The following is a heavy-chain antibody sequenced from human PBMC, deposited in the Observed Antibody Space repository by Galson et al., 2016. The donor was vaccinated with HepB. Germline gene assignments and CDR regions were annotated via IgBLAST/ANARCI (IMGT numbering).Heavy chain of an antibody. CDR2: ISSSGSTI. Sequence: SLRLSCAASGFTFSSYEMNWVRQAPGKGLERVSYISSSGSTINYADSVKGRFTISRDNAKNSLYLQMNSLRAEDTAVYYCARDPAQRSCNGANCWGAFDIWGQGTMVAVSS. D-gene: IGHD2-15*01. CDR3: ARDPAQRSCNGANCWGAFDI. V-gene: IGHV3-48*03. CDR1: GFTFSSYE. J-gene: IGHJ3*02.